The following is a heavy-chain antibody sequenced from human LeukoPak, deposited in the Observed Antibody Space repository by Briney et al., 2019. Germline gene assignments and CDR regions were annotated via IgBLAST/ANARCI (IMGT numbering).Heavy chain of an antibody. V-gene: IGHV3-7*01. CDR1: GFTFSDHW. J-gene: IGHJ4*02. CDR2: IKEDGSGK. CDR3: ARHIPRGNNYFDC. Sequence: GGSERLSCAASGFTFSDHWMTWVRQAPGKRLEWVANIKEDGSGKYYADSVKGRFTVSRDNAKNSLSLQMNSLGAEDTAVYYCARHIPRGNNYFDCWGQGTLVTVSS. D-gene: IGHD1/OR15-1a*01.